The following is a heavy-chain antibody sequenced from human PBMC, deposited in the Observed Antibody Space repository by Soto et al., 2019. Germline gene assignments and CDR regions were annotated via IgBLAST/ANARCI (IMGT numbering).Heavy chain of an antibody. CDR1: GFTFSSYA. Sequence: PGGSLRLSCAASGFTFSSYAMSWVRQAPGKGLEWVSAISGSGGSTYYADSVKGRFTISRDNSKNTLYLQMNSLRAEDTAVYYCAKMSSSSGWSDLFDYWGQGTLVTVSS. V-gene: IGHV3-23*01. J-gene: IGHJ4*02. CDR3: AKMSSSSGWSDLFDY. D-gene: IGHD6-19*01. CDR2: ISGSGGST.